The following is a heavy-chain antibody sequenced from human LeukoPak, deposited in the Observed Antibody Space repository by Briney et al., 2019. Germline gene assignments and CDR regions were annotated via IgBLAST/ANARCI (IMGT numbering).Heavy chain of an antibody. CDR1: GSTFSSYA. CDR3: AREGGVDIVATPGTYYYYYMDV. J-gene: IGHJ6*03. V-gene: IGHV3-30*01. D-gene: IGHD5-12*01. CDR2: ISYDGSNK. Sequence: GRSLRLSCAASGSTFSSYAMHWVRQAPGKGLEWVAVISYDGSNKYYADSVKGRFTLSRDNSKNTLYLQMNSLRAEDTAVYYCAREGGVDIVATPGTYYYYYMDVWGKGTTVTVSS.